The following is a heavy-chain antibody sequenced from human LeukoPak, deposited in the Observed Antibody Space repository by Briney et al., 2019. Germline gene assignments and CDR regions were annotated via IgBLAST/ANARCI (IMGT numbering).Heavy chain of an antibody. CDR3: ARGYSTTWTYGDY. J-gene: IGHJ4*02. Sequence: GGSLRLSCAASGFIFSGYSMNWVRQAPGKGLEWVSSISGSSNYIYYADSVKGRFTISRDNAKNSLYLHMNSLRAEDTAVYYGARGYSTTWTYGDYWGQGTLVTVSS. V-gene: IGHV3-21*01. D-gene: IGHD6-13*01. CDR2: ISGSSNYI. CDR1: GFIFSGYS.